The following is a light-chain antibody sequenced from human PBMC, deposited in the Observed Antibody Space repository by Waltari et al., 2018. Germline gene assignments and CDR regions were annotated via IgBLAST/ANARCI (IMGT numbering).Light chain of an antibody. CDR2: KTS. CDR1: ENINNY. V-gene: IGKV1-39*01. Sequence: DIRMTQSPSSLSASIGDRVTITCRASENINNYLNWYQQKPGKAPKLLIYKTSTLQGGAPSRFSGSGFGTDYTFTISSLQSEDFATYYCQHGYGAPYSFGQGTKVDIK. J-gene: IGKJ2*03. CDR3: QHGYGAPYS.